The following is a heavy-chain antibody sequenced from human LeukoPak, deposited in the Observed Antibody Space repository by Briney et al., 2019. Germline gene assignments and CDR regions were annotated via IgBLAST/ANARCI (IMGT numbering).Heavy chain of an antibody. D-gene: IGHD1-14*01. Sequence: SETLSLTCTVSDGSISGYYWSWIRQPPGKALEWIGYIHYSGSTNYNPSLKSRVTISVDTSKNQFSLKLSSVTAADTAVYYCARETTDVGYYYGMDVWGQGTTVTVSS. CDR2: IHYSGST. V-gene: IGHV4-59*01. J-gene: IGHJ6*02. CDR1: DGSISGYY. CDR3: ARETTDVGYYYGMDV.